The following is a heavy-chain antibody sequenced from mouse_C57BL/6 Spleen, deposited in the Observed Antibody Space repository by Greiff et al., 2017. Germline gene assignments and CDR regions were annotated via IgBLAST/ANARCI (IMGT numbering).Heavy chain of an antibody. J-gene: IGHJ1*03. V-gene: IGHV1-52*01. CDR2: IDPSDSET. Sequence: QVQLQQPGAELVRPGSSVKLSCKASGYTLTSYWMHWVKQRPIQGLEWIGNIDPSDSETHYNQKFKDKATLTVDKSSSTAYMQSSSLTSEDSAVYYCARGYYGSKYFDVWGTGTTVTVSS. CDR1: GYTLTSYW. D-gene: IGHD1-1*01. CDR3: ARGYYGSKYFDV.